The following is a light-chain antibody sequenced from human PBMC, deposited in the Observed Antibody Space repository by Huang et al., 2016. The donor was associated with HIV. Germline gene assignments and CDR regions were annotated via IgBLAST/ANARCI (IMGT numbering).Light chain of an antibody. V-gene: IGKV3-15*01. CDR1: QSVTSN. J-gene: IGKJ1*01. CDR3: QHYNNWPWWT. CDR2: SAS. Sequence: EVVMTQSPAILSVSPGERATLSCRASQSVTSNLDWYQQKPGQAPRLLSYSASTRATGIPARFSGSGSGTEFTLTISSLQSEDFAVYYCQHYNNWPWWTFGQGTKVEIK.